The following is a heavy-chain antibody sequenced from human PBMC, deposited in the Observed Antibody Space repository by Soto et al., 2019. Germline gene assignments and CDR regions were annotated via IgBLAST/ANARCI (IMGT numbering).Heavy chain of an antibody. D-gene: IGHD6-19*01. J-gene: IGHJ4*02. CDR2: IYHSGST. V-gene: IGHV4-4*02. CDR3: ARVAVAGTRVDY. Sequence: QVQLQESGPGLVKPSGTLSLTCAVSGGSISSSNWWSWVRQPPGKGLEWIGEIYHSGSTNYNPSHKSRRTISVDKSKNQYSLKLSSVTAADTAVYYCARVAVAGTRVDYWGQGTLVTVSS. CDR1: GGSISSSNW.